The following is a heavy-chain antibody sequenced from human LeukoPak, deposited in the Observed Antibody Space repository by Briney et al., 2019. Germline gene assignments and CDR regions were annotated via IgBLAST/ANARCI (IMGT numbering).Heavy chain of an antibody. J-gene: IGHJ4*02. CDR3: ARQGPGYCGTTSCYGVDY. Sequence: GASVKVSCKASGYTFTNYGITWVRQAPGQGLEWMGWLNTDTGNPTYAQGFTGRFVFSLDTSVSTAYLQISSLNAEDTAVYYCARQGPGYCGTTSCYGVDYWGQGTLVTVSS. CDR2: LNTDTGNP. D-gene: IGHD2-2*01. V-gene: IGHV7-4-1*02. CDR1: GYTFTNYG.